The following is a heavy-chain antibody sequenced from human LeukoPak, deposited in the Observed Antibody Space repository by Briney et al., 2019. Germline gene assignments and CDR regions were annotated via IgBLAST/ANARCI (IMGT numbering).Heavy chain of an antibody. V-gene: IGHV3-30*02. J-gene: IGHJ4*02. Sequence: GGFLRLSCAASGFTFSSYGMHWVRQAPGKGLEWVAFIRYDGSNKYYADSVKGRFTISRDNSKNTLYLQMNSLRAEDTAVYYCARETPRRGETRDGYRWGQGTVVTVSS. D-gene: IGHD5-24*01. CDR1: GFTFSSYG. CDR3: ARETPRRGETRDGYR. CDR2: IRYDGSNK.